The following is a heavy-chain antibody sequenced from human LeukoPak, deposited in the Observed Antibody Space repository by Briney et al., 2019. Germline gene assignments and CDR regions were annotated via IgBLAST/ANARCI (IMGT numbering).Heavy chain of an antibody. J-gene: IGHJ4*02. D-gene: IGHD6-19*01. Sequence: SETLSLTCTVSGGSISSSSYYWSWIRQPAGKGLEWIGHIYTSGSTNYNPSLKSPVTISVDTSKNQFSLKLSSVTAADTAVYYCARAVADGFDYWGQGTLVTVSS. CDR2: IYTSGST. CDR1: GGSISSSSYY. CDR3: ARAVADGFDY. V-gene: IGHV4-61*09.